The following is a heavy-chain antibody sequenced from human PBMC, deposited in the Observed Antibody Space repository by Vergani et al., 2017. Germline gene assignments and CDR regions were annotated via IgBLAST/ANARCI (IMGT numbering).Heavy chain of an antibody. Sequence: VQLVESGGGVVQPGRSLRLSCAASGFTFSSYAMSWVRQAPGKGLEWVSAISGSGGSTYYADSVKGRFTISRDNSKDTLYMQMNSLRPEDTAVYYCAREDRYCSSTSCYSEYYYYYYMDVWGKGTTVTVSS. CDR3: AREDRYCSSTSCYSEYYYYYYMDV. D-gene: IGHD2-2*02. V-gene: IGHV3-23*04. CDR1: GFTFSSYA. CDR2: ISGSGGST. J-gene: IGHJ6*03.